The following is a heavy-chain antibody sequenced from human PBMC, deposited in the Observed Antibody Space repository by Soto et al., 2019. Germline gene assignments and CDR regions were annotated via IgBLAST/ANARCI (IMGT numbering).Heavy chain of an antibody. CDR3: ARGNRSSSAPYYYYYGMDV. Sequence: SPTLSLTCAISGDSVSSNSAAWNWIRQSPSRGLEWLGRTYYRSKWYNDYAVSVKSRITINPDTSKNQFSLQLNSVTPEDTAVYYCARGNRSSSAPYYYYYGMDVWGQGTTVTVSS. D-gene: IGHD6-6*01. CDR2: TYYRSKWYN. V-gene: IGHV6-1*01. CDR1: GDSVSSNSAA. J-gene: IGHJ6*02.